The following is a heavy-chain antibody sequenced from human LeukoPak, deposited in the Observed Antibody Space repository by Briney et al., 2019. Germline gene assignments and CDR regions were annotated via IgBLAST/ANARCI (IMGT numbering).Heavy chain of an antibody. J-gene: IGHJ6*03. Sequence: PGGSLRLSCAASGFTFSSCAMNWVRQAPGKGLEWVSVISASGRNTYYSESAKGQFTISRDNSKNTLYLQMSSLRAEDTAVYYCVRRGSNYPYYMDVWGKGTTVTVSS. CDR3: VRRGSNYPYYMDV. CDR1: GFTFSSCA. V-gene: IGHV3-23*01. CDR2: ISASGRNT.